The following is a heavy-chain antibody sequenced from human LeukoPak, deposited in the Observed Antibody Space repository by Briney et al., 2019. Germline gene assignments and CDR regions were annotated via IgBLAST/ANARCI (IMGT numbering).Heavy chain of an antibody. J-gene: IGHJ6*02. D-gene: IGHD3-22*01. V-gene: IGHV3-7*01. Sequence: PGGSLRLSCAASGFTFSSYWMSWVRQAPGKGLEWVANIKQDGSEKYYVDSVKGRFTISRDSAKNSLYLQMNSLRAEDTAVYYCARDGSGYYGDYYYYGMDVWGQGTTVTVSS. CDR1: GFTFSSYW. CDR2: IKQDGSEK. CDR3: ARDGSGYYGDYYYYGMDV.